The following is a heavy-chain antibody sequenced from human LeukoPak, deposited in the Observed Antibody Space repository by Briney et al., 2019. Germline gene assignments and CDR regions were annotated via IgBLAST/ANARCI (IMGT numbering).Heavy chain of an antibody. V-gene: IGHV3-23*01. CDR1: VFTFSSYA. CDR3: AKCFYYGSGSYHPFDY. D-gene: IGHD3-10*01. CDR2: ISGSGGST. J-gene: IGHJ4*02. Sequence: GGSLRLSCAASVFTFSSYAMSWVRQAPGKGLEWVSAISGSGGSTYYAASVKGRFTISRDNSKNTLCLQIDCLRAEDTAVYYCAKCFYYGSGSYHPFDYWGQGTLVTVSS.